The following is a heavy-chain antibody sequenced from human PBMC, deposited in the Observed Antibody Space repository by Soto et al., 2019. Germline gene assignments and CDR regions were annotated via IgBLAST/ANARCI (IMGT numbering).Heavy chain of an antibody. J-gene: IGHJ1*01. CDR3: TTTRPGTNVFDN. D-gene: IGHD6-13*01. CDR2: IRSKTDGGTT. V-gene: IGHV3-15*01. Sequence: EVQLVESGGGLVEPGGSLRLSCAASGITFSNAWMNWVRKAPGKGLEYIGRIRSKTDGGTTEYAAPVEGRFTVSRDDSKNTLYLQMSSLKTEDTAVYYCTTTRPGTNVFDNWGQGTLVTVSS. CDR1: GITFSNAW.